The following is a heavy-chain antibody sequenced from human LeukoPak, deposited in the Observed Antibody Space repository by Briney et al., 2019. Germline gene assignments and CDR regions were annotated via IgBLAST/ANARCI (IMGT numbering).Heavy chain of an antibody. Sequence: GESLKISCKTSGYSFNTYWIAWVRQLPGKGLEWVGAIHPGDSDTRYRPSFQGQVTISVDKTMRTAYLQWNSLQASDTAMYFCARRGEMPINYFDYWGQGTLVTVSS. J-gene: IGHJ4*02. D-gene: IGHD5-24*01. CDR2: IHPGDSDT. V-gene: IGHV5-51*01. CDR1: GYSFNTYW. CDR3: ARRGEMPINYFDY.